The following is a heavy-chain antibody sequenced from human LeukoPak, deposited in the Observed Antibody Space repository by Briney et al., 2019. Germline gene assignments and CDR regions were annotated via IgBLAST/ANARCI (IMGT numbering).Heavy chain of an antibody. CDR3: ARDAGYDFWTGYYDF. V-gene: IGHV3-7*05. Sequence: PGGSLRLSCVASGFTFRSYWMSWVRQAPGKGLEWVATIKKDGSEKYYVDSVKGRFTTSRDIAQNSLYLQMNSLRAEDTAVYFCARDAGYDFWTGYYDFWGQGTLVTVSS. CDR1: GFTFRSYW. CDR2: IKKDGSEK. J-gene: IGHJ4*02. D-gene: IGHD3-3*01.